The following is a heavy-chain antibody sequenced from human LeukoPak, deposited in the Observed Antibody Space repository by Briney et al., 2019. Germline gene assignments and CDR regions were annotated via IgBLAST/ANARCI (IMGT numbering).Heavy chain of an antibody. D-gene: IGHD3-22*01. CDR1: GFTVSSNY. CDR2: IYRGDTT. J-gene: IGHJ2*01. CDR3: ARARNYYDSSGYPSTHFDL. V-gene: IGHV3-53*01. Sequence: GGSLRLSCAVSGFTVSSNYMSWVRQAPGKGLEWVSAIYRGDTTDYADSIKGRFTISRDTSKNMLYLQMNNLRPEDTAVYFCARARNYYDSSGYPSTHFDLWGRGTLATVSS.